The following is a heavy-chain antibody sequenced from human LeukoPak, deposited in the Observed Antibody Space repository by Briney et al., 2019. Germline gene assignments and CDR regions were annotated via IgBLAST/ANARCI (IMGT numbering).Heavy chain of an antibody. CDR1: GYSFTSYW. CDR2: IYPGDSDT. J-gene: IGHJ5*02. Sequence: GESLQISCKGSGYSFTSYWIGWVRQMPGKGLEWMGIIYPGDSDTRYSPSFQGQVTISADKSISTAYLQWSSLKASDTAMYYWARRSMVRGVKGMISYWFAPWGQGPLVTVSS. CDR3: ARRSMVRGVKGMISYWFAP. V-gene: IGHV5-51*01. D-gene: IGHD3-10*01.